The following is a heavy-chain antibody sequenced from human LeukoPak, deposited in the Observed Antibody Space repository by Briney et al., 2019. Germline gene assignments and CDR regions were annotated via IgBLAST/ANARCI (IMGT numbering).Heavy chain of an antibody. J-gene: IGHJ3*02. D-gene: IGHD3-22*01. V-gene: IGHV3-48*01. Sequence: GGSLRLSCAASGFTFSSYSMNWVRQAPGKGLEWVSYISSSSSTIYYADSVKGRFTISRDNTKNSLYLQMNSLRAEDTAVYYWASDPYYDSSGSDAFDIWGQGTMVTVSS. CDR1: GFTFSSYS. CDR3: ASDPYYDSSGSDAFDI. CDR2: ISSSSSTI.